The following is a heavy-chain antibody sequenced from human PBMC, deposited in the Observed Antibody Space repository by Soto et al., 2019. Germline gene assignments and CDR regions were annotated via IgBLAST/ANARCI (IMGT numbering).Heavy chain of an antibody. J-gene: IGHJ4*02. CDR3: ARHSAVTTIDY. Sequence: SETLSLTCTVSGGSISSSSYYWGWIRQPPGKGLEWIGSIYYSGSTYYNPSLKSRVTISVDTSKNQFSLKLSSVTAADTAVYYCARHSAVTTIDYWGQGTLVTVSS. CDR2: IYYSGST. D-gene: IGHD4-17*01. CDR1: GGSISSSSYY. V-gene: IGHV4-39*01.